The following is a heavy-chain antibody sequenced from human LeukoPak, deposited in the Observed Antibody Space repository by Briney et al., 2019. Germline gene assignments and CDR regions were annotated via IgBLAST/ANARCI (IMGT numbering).Heavy chain of an antibody. CDR1: GYIFTDYY. Sequence: ASVNVSCKVFGYIFTDYYLHWVRQAPGQGPEWMGWINPKTGDTSYAQKFQGRISMTRDTPIKTAYMELTRLRSDDTALYYCAREMPKWLMSTIHFDYWGRGSLVTVSS. J-gene: IGHJ4*02. D-gene: IGHD3-22*01. V-gene: IGHV1-2*02. CDR3: AREMPKWLMSTIHFDY. CDR2: INPKTGDT.